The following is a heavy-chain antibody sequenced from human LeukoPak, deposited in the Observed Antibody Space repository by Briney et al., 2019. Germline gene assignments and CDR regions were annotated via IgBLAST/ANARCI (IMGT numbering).Heavy chain of an antibody. Sequence: GGSLRLSCVGSGFPFGSYSMIWVRQAPGKGLEWVSYISSGGSSIYFVDSVKGRFTVSRDNAKNSLFLQMNSPRVEDTSTYFCARVKGSYFDYWGQGALVTVSS. D-gene: IGHD2-15*01. J-gene: IGHJ4*02. V-gene: IGHV3-48*01. CDR2: ISSGGSSI. CDR1: GFPFGSYS. CDR3: ARVKGSYFDY.